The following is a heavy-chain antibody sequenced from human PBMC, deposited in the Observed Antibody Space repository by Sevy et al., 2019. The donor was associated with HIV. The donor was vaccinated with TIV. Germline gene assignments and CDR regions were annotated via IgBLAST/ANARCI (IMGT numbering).Heavy chain of an antibody. V-gene: IGHV1-69*13. CDR3: ARDKDILTGYQVGTFDY. Sequence: ASVKVSCKASGGTFSSYAISWVRQAPGQGLEWMGGIIPIFGTANYAQKFQGRVTITADESTSTAYMELSSLRSEDTAVYYCARDKDILTGYQVGTFDYWGQRTLVTVSS. D-gene: IGHD3-9*01. CDR2: IIPIFGTA. J-gene: IGHJ4*02. CDR1: GGTFSSYA.